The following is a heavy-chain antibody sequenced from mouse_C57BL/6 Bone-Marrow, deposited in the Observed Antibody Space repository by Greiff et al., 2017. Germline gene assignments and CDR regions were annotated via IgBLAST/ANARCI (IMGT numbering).Heavy chain of an antibody. CDR1: GYTFTSYW. V-gene: IGHV1-55*01. Sequence: VQLQQPGAELVKPGASVKMSCKASGYTFTSYWITWVKQRPGQGLEWIGDIYPGSGSTNYNEKFKSKATLTVDTSSSTAYMQLSSLTSEDSAVYYCARFGYYGSSYDYYAMDYWGQGTSVTVSS. D-gene: IGHD1-1*01. J-gene: IGHJ4*01. CDR3: ARFGYYGSSYDYYAMDY. CDR2: IYPGSGST.